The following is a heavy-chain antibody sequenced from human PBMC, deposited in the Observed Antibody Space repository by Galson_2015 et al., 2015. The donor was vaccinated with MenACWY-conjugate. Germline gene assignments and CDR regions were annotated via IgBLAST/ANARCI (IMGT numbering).Heavy chain of an antibody. CDR2: ISSSSSTI. J-gene: IGHJ6*02. D-gene: IGHD5-18*01. Sequence: SLRLSCAASGFTFSSYSMNWVRQAPGKGLEWVSVISSSSSTIYYADSVKGRFTISRDNAKNSLYLQMNSLRDEDTAVYYCARDPGYSYGYYYYYGMDVWGQGTTVTVSS. CDR1: GFTFSSYS. V-gene: IGHV3-48*02. CDR3: ARDPGYSYGYYYYYGMDV.